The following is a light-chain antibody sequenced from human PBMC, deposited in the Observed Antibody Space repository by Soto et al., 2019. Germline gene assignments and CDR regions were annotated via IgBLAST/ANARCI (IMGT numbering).Light chain of an antibody. J-gene: IGLJ2*01. CDR2: GNS. CDR1: SSNIGAGYD. CDR3: QSSDSSLSGSV. V-gene: IGLV1-40*01. Sequence: QSVLTQPPSVSGAPGQRVTIFCTGSSSNIGAGYDVHWYQQLPGTAPKLLIYGNSNRPSGVPDRFSGSKSGTSASLAITGLQAEDEADYYCQSSDSSLSGSVFGGGTKLTVL.